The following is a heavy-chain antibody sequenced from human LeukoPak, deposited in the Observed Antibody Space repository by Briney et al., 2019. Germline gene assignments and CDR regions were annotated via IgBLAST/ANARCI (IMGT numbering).Heavy chain of an antibody. CDR1: GASISSYY. Sequence: SETLSLTCTVSGASISSYYWNWIRQPPGKGLEWIGYFYYSGSTNNNPSLKSRVTISGGTSKNQFSLKLSSVTAADTAVYYCASGISSGRNFDYWGQGTLVTVSS. V-gene: IGHV4-59*01. D-gene: IGHD3-22*01. J-gene: IGHJ4*02. CDR3: ASGISSGRNFDY. CDR2: FYYSGST.